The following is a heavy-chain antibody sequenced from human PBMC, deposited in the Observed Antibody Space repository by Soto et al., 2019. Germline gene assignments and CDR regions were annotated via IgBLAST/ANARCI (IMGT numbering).Heavy chain of an antibody. D-gene: IGHD2-21*01. V-gene: IGHV4-30-2*01. CDR3: ARGNVVAIDY. J-gene: IGHJ4*02. Sequence: QLQLQESGSGLVKPSQTLSLTCAVSGGSISSGGYSWSWIRQPPGKGLEWIGYIYHSGSTYYNPSLXRXVXTXXDRSKQQFSLKLSSVTAADTAVYYCARGNVVAIDYWGQGTLVTVSS. CDR1: GGSISSGGYS. CDR2: IYHSGST.